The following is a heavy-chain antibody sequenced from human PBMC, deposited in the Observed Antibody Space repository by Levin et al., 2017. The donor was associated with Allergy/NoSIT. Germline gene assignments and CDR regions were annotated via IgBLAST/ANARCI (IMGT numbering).Heavy chain of an antibody. D-gene: IGHD2-15*01. CDR1: GFTFDDYA. V-gene: IGHV3-9*01. CDR3: ARGSGYDGPLDY. CDR2: ISWNSGNI. J-gene: IGHJ4*02. Sequence: RTGGSLRLSCAVSGFTFDDYAMHWVRQAPGKGLEWVSSISWNSGNIDYADSVKGRFTIARDNAKNSLYLQMNSLRVEDTALYYCARGSGYDGPLDYWGQGTQVTVSS.